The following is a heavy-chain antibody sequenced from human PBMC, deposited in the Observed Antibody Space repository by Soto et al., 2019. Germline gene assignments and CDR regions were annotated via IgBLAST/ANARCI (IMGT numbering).Heavy chain of an antibody. CDR1: GYTFTGYD. D-gene: IGHD6-19*01. CDR2: INPNSGGT. V-gene: IGHV1-2*04. Sequence: QVQMVQSGAEVKKPGASVKVSCKASGYTFTGYDMHWVRQAPGQGLEWMGWINPNSGGTNYAQKFQGWVTMTRDTSISTAYMELSRLRSDDTAVYYCARGGYSSGDYYYGMYVWGQGTTVTVSS. CDR3: ARGGYSSGDYYYGMYV. J-gene: IGHJ6*02.